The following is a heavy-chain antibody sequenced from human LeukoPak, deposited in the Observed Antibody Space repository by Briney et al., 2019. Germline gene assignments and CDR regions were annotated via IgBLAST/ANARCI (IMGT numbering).Heavy chain of an antibody. CDR1: GFTFSSYS. V-gene: IGHV3-48*01. CDR2: ISSSSSTI. J-gene: IGHJ4*02. D-gene: IGHD1-26*01. Sequence: GGSLRLSCAASGFTFSSYSMNWVRQAPGKGLEWGSYISSSSSTIYYADSVKGRFTISRDNAKNSLYLQMNSLRAEDTAVYYCARDDGSYSRSPGFDYWGQGTLVTVSS. CDR3: ARDDGSYSRSPGFDY.